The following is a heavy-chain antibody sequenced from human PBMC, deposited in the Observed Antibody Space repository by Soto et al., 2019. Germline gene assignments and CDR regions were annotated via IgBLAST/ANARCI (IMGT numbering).Heavy chain of an antibody. CDR3: AREPQLRDGYNY. J-gene: IGHJ4*02. CDR1: GGTFSSYA. CDR2: IIPIFGTA. V-gene: IGHV1-69*13. D-gene: IGHD5-12*01. Sequence: SVKVSCKASGGTFSSYAISWVRQAPGQGLEWMGGIIPIFGTANYAQKFQGRVTITADESTSTAYMELSSLRSEDTAVYYCAREPQLRDGYNYWGQGTLVTVSS.